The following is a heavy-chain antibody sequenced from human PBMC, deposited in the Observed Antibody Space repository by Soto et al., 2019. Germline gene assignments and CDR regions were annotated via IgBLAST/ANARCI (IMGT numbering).Heavy chain of an antibody. V-gene: IGHV1-18*01. CDR2: ISAYNGNT. CDR3: ARDRPTRRGYSYGYGY. D-gene: IGHD5-18*01. J-gene: IGHJ4*02. Sequence: RASVKVSCKASGYTFTSYGISWVRQAPGQGLEWMGWISAYNGNTNYAQKLQGRVTMTTDTSTSTAYMELRSLRSDDTAVYYCARDRPTRRGYSYGYGYWGQGTLVTVSS. CDR1: GYTFTSYG.